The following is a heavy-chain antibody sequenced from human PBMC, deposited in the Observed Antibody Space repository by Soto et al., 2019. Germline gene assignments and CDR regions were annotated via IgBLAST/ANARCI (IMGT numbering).Heavy chain of an antibody. D-gene: IGHD2-8*01. CDR3: ASRYCTNGVCYSGGFDP. CDR2: IYSGGST. CDR1: GFTVSSNY. J-gene: IGHJ5*02. Sequence: GGSLRLSCAASGFTVSSNYMSWVRQAPGKGLEWVSVIYSGGSTYYADSVKGRFTISRDNSKNTLYLQMDSPRAEDTAVYYCASRYCTNGVCYSGGFDPWGQGNLVIVCS. V-gene: IGHV3-53*01.